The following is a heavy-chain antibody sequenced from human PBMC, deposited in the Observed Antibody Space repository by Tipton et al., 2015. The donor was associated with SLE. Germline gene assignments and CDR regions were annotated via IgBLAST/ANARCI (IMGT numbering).Heavy chain of an antibody. D-gene: IGHD5-24*01. Sequence: TLSLTCTVSGGSISFGYWSWIRQSAGRGLEWIGRIYSSGDRDYNPSLRSRVTMSIDASQNRVSLRLKSVSAADTAVYFCARGDVDWGQGTLVTVSS. CDR1: GGSISFGY. V-gene: IGHV4-4*07. CDR3: ARGDVD. CDR2: IYSSGDR. J-gene: IGHJ4*02.